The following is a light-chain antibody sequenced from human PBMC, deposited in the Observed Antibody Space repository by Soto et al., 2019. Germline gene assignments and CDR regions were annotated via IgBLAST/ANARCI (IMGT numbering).Light chain of an antibody. CDR1: QGISHY. CDR3: QKYDSASWT. J-gene: IGKJ1*01. CDR2: AAS. V-gene: IGKV1-27*01. Sequence: DIPMTQSPSSLSASVGDRVTFACRASQGISHYLVWYQQKPGKVPKLLIYAASTLRSGVPSRFSGSGSGTDFTLTISSLQPEDVASYFCQKYDSASWTFGQGTKVEIK.